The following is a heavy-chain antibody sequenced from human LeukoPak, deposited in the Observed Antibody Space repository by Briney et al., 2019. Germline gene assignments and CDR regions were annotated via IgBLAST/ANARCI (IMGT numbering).Heavy chain of an antibody. D-gene: IGHD4-17*01. CDR2: ISYDGSNK. V-gene: IGHV3-30-3*01. CDR3: ARGDYGDYVFSMDV. Sequence: GGSLRLSCAASGFTFSSYAMHWVRQAPGKGLEWVAVISYDGSNKYYADSVKGRFTISRDNSKNTLYLQMNSLRAEDTAVYYCARGDYGDYVFSMDVWGQGTTVTVSS. CDR1: GFTFSSYA. J-gene: IGHJ6*02.